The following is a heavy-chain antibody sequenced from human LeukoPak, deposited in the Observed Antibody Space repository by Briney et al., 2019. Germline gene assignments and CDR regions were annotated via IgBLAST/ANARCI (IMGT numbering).Heavy chain of an antibody. D-gene: IGHD1-26*01. CDR2: IDTDNYM. Sequence: WGSLRLSCAASGFTFSSHFFNWVRQAPGKGLEWVSSIDTDNYMYYADSVKGRFTISRDNAKNSLFLQMNSLRADDTAVYYCARLGGSFSDYWGQGVLVTVSS. V-gene: IGHV3-69-1*01. CDR3: ARLGGSFSDY. J-gene: IGHJ4*02. CDR1: GFTFSSHF.